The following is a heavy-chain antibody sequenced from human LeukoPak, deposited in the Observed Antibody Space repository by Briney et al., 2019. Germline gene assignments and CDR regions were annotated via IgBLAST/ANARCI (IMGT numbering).Heavy chain of an antibody. Sequence: SSETLSLTCTVSGGSISRYYWSWIRQPPGKGLEWIGYIYYSGSTNYNPSLKSRVTTSVDTSKNQFSLKLSSVTAADTAVYYCARSPYDSSGYYPFDYWGQGTLVTVSS. CDR2: IYYSGST. D-gene: IGHD3-22*01. CDR3: ARSPYDSSGYYPFDY. J-gene: IGHJ4*02. CDR1: GGSISRYY. V-gene: IGHV4-59*01.